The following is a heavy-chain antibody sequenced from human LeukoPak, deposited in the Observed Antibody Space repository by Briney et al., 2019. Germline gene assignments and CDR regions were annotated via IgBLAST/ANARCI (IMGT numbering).Heavy chain of an antibody. D-gene: IGHD4-17*01. CDR1: GFTVSSNY. J-gene: IGHJ4*02. Sequence: GGSLRLSCAASGFTVSSNYMSWVRQAPGKGLEWVSVIYSGGSTYYADSVKGRFTISRDNSKNTLYLQMNSLRAEDTAVYYCARLIDYGDYRYWGLGTLVTVSS. CDR2: IYSGGST. CDR3: ARLIDYGDYRY. V-gene: IGHV3-53*01.